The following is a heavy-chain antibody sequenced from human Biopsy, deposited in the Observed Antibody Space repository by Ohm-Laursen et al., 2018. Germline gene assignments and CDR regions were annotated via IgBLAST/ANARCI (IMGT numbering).Heavy chain of an antibody. CDR3: ARVDRYNFDHYIMDV. CDR1: GDSINNYY. V-gene: IGHV4-4*07. Sequence: SDTLSLTCTVSGDSINNYYWSWIRQPAGKGLEWIGRIYTSGSPNYNLSLESRVTMSVDTSKNQFSLNLRSVTAADTAVYYCARVDRYNFDHYIMDVWGQGTTVTVSS. J-gene: IGHJ6*02. CDR2: IYTSGSP. D-gene: IGHD1-20*01.